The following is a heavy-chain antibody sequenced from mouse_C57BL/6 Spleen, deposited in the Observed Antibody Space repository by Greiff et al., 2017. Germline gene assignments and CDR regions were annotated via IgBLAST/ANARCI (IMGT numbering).Heavy chain of an antibody. CDR1: GFNIKDYY. D-gene: IGHD2-2*01. Sequence: VQLQQSGAELVKPGASVKLSCTASGFNIKDYYMHWVKQRPAQGLEWIGRIDPEDGETKYAPKFQGKATITADTSSNTAYLQLSSLTSEDTTVYYCARSYGYDQGYWYFDVWGTGTTVTVSS. J-gene: IGHJ1*03. CDR3: ARSYGYDQGYWYFDV. CDR2: IDPEDGET. V-gene: IGHV14-2*01.